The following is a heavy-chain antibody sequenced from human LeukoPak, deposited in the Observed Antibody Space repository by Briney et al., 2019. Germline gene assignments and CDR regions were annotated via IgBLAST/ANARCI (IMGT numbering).Heavy chain of an antibody. CDR2: INPDGRAT. CDR1: GFNFDAFF. J-gene: IGHJ4*02. CDR3: TLGSLYSSSWYGDY. V-gene: IGHV3-7*03. Sequence: GVLRLSCAASGFNFDAFFLSWVRQAPGEGLEWVALINPDGRATYYADSVKGRFTISRDNSKNTLYLQMNGLRAEDTAVYYCTLGSLYSSSWYGDYWGQGTLVTVSS. D-gene: IGHD6-13*01.